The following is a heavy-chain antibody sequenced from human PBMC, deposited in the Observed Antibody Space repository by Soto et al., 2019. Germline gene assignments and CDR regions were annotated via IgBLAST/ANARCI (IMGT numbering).Heavy chain of an antibody. V-gene: IGHV3-23*01. CDR2: ISGSGGST. CDR3: VLGSIVANDGHGY. Sequence: GALRLSCAASGFTFSSYAMSWVRQAPGKGLEWVSAISGSGGSTYYADSVKGRFTISRDNSKNTLYLQMNSLRAEDTAVYYCVLGSIVANDGHGYWGQGTLVTV. CDR1: GFTFSSYA. J-gene: IGHJ4*02. D-gene: IGHD1-26*01.